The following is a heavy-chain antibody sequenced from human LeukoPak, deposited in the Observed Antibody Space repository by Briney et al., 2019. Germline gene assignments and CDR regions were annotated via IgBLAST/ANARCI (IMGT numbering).Heavy chain of an antibody. Sequence: SETLSLTCAVYGGSFSGHYWSWIRQPPGKGLEWIGEINHSGRTNYNPPLKSRVTISVDTSKNQFSLKLSSVTAADTAVYYCARAPYYDFWSSYPTKLRANWFDPWGQGTLVTVSS. J-gene: IGHJ5*02. D-gene: IGHD3-3*01. CDR2: INHSGRT. V-gene: IGHV4-34*01. CDR3: ARAPYYDFWSSYPTKLRANWFDP. CDR1: GGSFSGHY.